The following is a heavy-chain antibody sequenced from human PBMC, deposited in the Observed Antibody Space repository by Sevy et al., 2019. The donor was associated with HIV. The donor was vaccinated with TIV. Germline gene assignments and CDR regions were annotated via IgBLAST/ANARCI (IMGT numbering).Heavy chain of an antibody. CDR2: ISSSSSTI. CDR1: GFTFTNYR. D-gene: IGHD6-6*01. V-gene: IGHV3-48*02. J-gene: IGHJ4*02. CDR3: ARPRDEYSSSLSIDY. Sequence: GGSLRLSCAASGFTFTNYRMNWVRQAPGKGLEWVSYISSSSSTIYYADSVKGRFTISRDNAKNSLFLQMNSLRDDDTAIYYCARPRDEYSSSLSIDYWGQGTLVTVSS.